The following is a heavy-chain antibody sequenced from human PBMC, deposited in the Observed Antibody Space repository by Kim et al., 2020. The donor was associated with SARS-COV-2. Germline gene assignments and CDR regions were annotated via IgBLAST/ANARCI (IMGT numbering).Heavy chain of an antibody. Sequence: DSGEGRITISRDNAKNSLYLQMNSLRAEDTALYYCAKDCGASSWDYFDYSGHGTLVTVSS. D-gene: IGHD6-13*01. CDR3: AKDCGASSWDYFDY. V-gene: IGHV3-9*01. J-gene: IGHJ4*01.